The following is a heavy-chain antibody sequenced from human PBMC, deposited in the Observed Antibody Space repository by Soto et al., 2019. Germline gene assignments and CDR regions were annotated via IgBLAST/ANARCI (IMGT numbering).Heavy chain of an antibody. Sequence: GGSLRLSCAASGFTFSSYGMHWVRQAPGKGLEWVAVIWYDGSNKYYADSVKGRFTISRDNSKNTLYLQMNSLRAEDTAVYYCARDPDPYCGGDCHESYYYGMDVWGQGTTVTVSS. V-gene: IGHV3-33*01. CDR3: ARDPDPYCGGDCHESYYYGMDV. J-gene: IGHJ6*02. CDR1: GFTFSSYG. D-gene: IGHD2-21*02. CDR2: IWYDGSNK.